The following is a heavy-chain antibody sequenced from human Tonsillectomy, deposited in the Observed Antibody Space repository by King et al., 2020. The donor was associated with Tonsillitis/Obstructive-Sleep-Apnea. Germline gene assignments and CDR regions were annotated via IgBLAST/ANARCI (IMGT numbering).Heavy chain of an antibody. Sequence: VQLVESGGGVVQPGRSLRLSCAASGFTFSSYAMHWVRQAPGKGLEWVAVISYDGSNKYYADSVKGRFTISSDNYKNTLYLQMNSLRAEDTAVYYCARDPVGTPNKPNGFDPWGQGTLVTFSS. CDR2: ISYDGSNK. D-gene: IGHD1-1*01. V-gene: IGHV3-30*01. CDR3: ARDPVGTPNKPNGFDP. J-gene: IGHJ5*02. CDR1: GFTFSSYA.